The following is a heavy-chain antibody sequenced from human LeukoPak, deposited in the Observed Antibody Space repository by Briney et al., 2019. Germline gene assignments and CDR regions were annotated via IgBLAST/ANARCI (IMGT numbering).Heavy chain of an antibody. Sequence: ASVKVSCKASGYTFTSYYMHWVRQAPGQGLEWMGIINPSGGSTSYAQKFQGRVTMTRDTSTSTVYMKLSSLRSEDTAVYYCAIGNWGYYFDYWGQGTLVTVSS. CDR1: GYTFTSYY. CDR2: INPSGGST. D-gene: IGHD7-27*01. V-gene: IGHV1-46*01. CDR3: AIGNWGYYFDY. J-gene: IGHJ4*02.